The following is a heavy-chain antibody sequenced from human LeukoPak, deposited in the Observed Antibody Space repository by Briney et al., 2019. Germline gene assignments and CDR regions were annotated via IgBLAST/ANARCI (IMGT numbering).Heavy chain of an antibody. D-gene: IGHD3-10*01. CDR3: ARGAPYYYGSGSYTRYFQH. J-gene: IGHJ1*01. CDR2: INHSGST. CDR1: GGSFSGYY. V-gene: IGHV4-34*01. Sequence: SETLSLTCAVYGGSFSGYYWSWIRQPPGKGLELIGEINHSGSTNYNPSLKSRVTISVDTSKNQFSLKLSSVTAADTAVYYCARGAPYYYGSGSYTRYFQHWGQGTLVTVSS.